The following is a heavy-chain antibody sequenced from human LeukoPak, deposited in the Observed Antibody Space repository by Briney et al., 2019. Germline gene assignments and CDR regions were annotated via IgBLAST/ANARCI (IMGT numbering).Heavy chain of an antibody. CDR2: ISSNGAYI. Sequence: GGSLRLSCAASGFTFSSYAMSWVRQAPGKGLEWVSSISSNGAYIYYADSMEGRFTISRDNAKNSLSLQMDSLRAEDTGVYYCARSNQADDYWGQGTLVTVSS. J-gene: IGHJ4*02. D-gene: IGHD1-14*01. V-gene: IGHV3-21*01. CDR1: GFTFSSYA. CDR3: ARSNQADDY.